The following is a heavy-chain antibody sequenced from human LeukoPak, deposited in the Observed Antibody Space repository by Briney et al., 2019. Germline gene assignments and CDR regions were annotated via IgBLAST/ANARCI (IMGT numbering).Heavy chain of an antibody. CDR3: ARTLFSGVYYYYYMDV. J-gene: IGHJ6*03. Sequence: SVKVSCKASGGTFSSYAISWVRQAPGQGLEWMGGIIPIFGTANYAQKFQGRVTVTTDESTSTAYMELSSLRSEDTAVYYCARTLFSGVYYYYYMDVWGKGTTVTVSS. CDR1: GGTFSSYA. CDR2: IIPIFGTA. D-gene: IGHD3-3*01. V-gene: IGHV1-69*05.